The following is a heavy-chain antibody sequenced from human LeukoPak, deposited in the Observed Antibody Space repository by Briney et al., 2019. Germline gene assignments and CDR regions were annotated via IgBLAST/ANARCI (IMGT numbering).Heavy chain of an antibody. CDR2: ISAYNGNT. Sequence: ASVKVSCKASGYTFTSYGISWVRQAPGQGLEWMGWISAYNGNTSYAQKLQGRVTMTTDTSTSTACMELRSLRSDDTAVYYCARDRRRYYDSSGYLQFDYWGQGTLVTVSS. D-gene: IGHD3-22*01. CDR1: GYTFTSYG. CDR3: ARDRRRYYDSSGYLQFDY. J-gene: IGHJ4*02. V-gene: IGHV1-18*01.